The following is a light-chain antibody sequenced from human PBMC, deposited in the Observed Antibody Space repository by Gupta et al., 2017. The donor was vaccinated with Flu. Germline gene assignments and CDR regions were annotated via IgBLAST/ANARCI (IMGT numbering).Light chain of an antibody. V-gene: IGKV3-15*01. CDR2: GSS. CDR3: QQYKNWPFVT. CDR1: QSVRGN. Sequence: IVMTQSPATLSVSPGERATISCRASQSVRGNVAWYQQKPGQAPRFLIFGSSTRDTDVPARFSDSGYGIEFTLTISSRQSEDFAVYYCQQYKNWPFVTFGGGTKVETK. J-gene: IGKJ4*01.